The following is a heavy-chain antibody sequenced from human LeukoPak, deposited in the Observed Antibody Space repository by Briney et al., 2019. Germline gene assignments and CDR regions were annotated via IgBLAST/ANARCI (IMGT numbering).Heavy chain of an antibody. J-gene: IGHJ4*02. D-gene: IGHD2-2*01. CDR3: ARDCSSTSCYDY. CDR1: GGTFSSYA. CDR2: IIPILGIA. Sequence: GSSVKVSCKASGGTFSSYAISWVRQAPGQGLEWMGRIIPILGIANYAQKFQDRVTITADKSTSTAYMELSSLRSEDTAVYYCARDCSSTSCYDYWGQGTLVTVSS. V-gene: IGHV1-69*04.